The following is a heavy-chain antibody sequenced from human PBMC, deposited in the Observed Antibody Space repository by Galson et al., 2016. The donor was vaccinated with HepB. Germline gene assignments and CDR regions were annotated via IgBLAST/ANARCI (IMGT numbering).Heavy chain of an antibody. V-gene: IGHV3-23*01. CDR3: AKRPDWNYAAYYFDY. D-gene: IGHD1-7*01. CDR1: GFTFSSYA. CDR2: ITGSGGNT. Sequence: SLRLSCAASGFTFSSYAMSWVRQAPGEGLEWVSGITGSGGNTYYADSMKGRFTISRDDSKNTLYLQMTSLRAEDTAVYYCAKRPDWNYAAYYFDYWGQGTLVTVSS. J-gene: IGHJ4*02.